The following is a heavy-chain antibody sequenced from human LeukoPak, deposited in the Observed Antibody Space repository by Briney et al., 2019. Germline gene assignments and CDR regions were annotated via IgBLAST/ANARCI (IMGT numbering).Heavy chain of an antibody. J-gene: IGHJ4*02. Sequence: SQTLSLTCTVSGGSISSSSYYWGWIRQPPGKGLEWIGSIYYSGSTYYNPSLQSRVTISVDTSKNQFSLKLSSVTAADTAVYYCASAFPWDYYDSSGFLSWGQGTLVTVSS. CDR3: ASAFPWDYYDSSGFLS. D-gene: IGHD3-22*01. CDR2: IYYSGST. V-gene: IGHV4-39*01. CDR1: GGSISSSSYY.